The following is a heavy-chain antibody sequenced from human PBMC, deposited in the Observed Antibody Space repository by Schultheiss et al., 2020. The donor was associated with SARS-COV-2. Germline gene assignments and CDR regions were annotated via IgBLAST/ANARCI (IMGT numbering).Heavy chain of an antibody. CDR1: GGSISSGGYY. CDR2: IYYSGST. V-gene: IGHV4-61*08. J-gene: IGHJ4*02. D-gene: IGHD3-3*01. Sequence: SETLSLTCTVSGGSISSGGYYWSWIRQPPGKGLEWIGYIYYSGSTNYNPSLKSRVTISVDTSKNQFSLKLSSVTAADTAVYYCARVGWSGYYTGPYGYWGQGTLVTVSS. CDR3: ARVGWSGYYTGPYGY.